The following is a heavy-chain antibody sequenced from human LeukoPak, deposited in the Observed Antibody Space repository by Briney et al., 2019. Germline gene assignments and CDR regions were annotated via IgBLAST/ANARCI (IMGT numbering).Heavy chain of an antibody. CDR1: GGTFSSYA. Sequence: SVKISCKASGGTFSSYAISWVRQAPGQGLEWMGGIIPIFGTANYAQKFQGRVTITTDESTSTAYMELSSLRSEDTAVYYCARGYCSGGSCYSVENWFDPWGQGTLVTVSS. CDR3: ARGYCSGGSCYSVENWFDP. J-gene: IGHJ5*02. V-gene: IGHV1-69*05. CDR2: IIPIFGTA. D-gene: IGHD2-15*01.